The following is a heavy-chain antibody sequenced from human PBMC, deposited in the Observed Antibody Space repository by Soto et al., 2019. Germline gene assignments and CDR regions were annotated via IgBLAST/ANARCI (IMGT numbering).Heavy chain of an antibody. D-gene: IGHD6-19*01. CDR1: GFTFSSYS. Sequence: GGSLRLSCAASGFTFSSYSMNWVRQAPGKGLEWVSSTSSSSSYIYYADSVKGRFTISRDNAKNSLYLQMNSLRAEDTAVYYCARDRDSSGIDYWGQGTLVTVSS. J-gene: IGHJ4*02. CDR3: ARDRDSSGIDY. CDR2: TSSSSSYI. V-gene: IGHV3-21*01.